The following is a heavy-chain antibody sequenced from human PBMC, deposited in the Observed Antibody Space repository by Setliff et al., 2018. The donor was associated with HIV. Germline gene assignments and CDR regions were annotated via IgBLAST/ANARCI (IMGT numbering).Heavy chain of an antibody. D-gene: IGHD1-7*01. Sequence: GGSLRLSCAASEFTVSTNYMSWVRQAPVKGLEWVSAITYSGGSTYYADSVKGRLTISRDNAKNSLYLQMNSLRAEDTAVYYCARVKGGSGTTWNAFDIWGQGTVVTVSS. CDR3: ARVKGGSGTTWNAFDI. J-gene: IGHJ3*02. V-gene: IGHV3-66*01. CDR2: ITYSGGST. CDR1: EFTVSTNY.